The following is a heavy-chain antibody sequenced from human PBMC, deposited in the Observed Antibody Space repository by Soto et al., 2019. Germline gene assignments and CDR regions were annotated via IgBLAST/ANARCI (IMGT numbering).Heavy chain of an antibody. Sequence: HVRLVESGGGLVRPGGSQRLSCTASGFTFSDNYMSWIRQAPGKGLEWISYISGSGSIIDYADSVKGRFTISRDDAKNSLFLQMNNLRAEDTAVYYCARVGLAAADFDHWGQGTLVTVSS. D-gene: IGHD6-13*01. CDR1: GFTFSDNY. V-gene: IGHV3-11*01. CDR2: ISGSGSII. CDR3: ARVGLAAADFDH. J-gene: IGHJ4*02.